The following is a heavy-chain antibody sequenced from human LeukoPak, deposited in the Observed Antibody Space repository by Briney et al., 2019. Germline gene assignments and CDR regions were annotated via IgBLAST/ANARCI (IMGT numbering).Heavy chain of an antibody. J-gene: IGHJ4*02. CDR3: ARADSYYYDSSGYF. CDR1: GGSISSSSYY. D-gene: IGHD3-22*01. CDR2: VYYTGAS. Sequence: SETLSLTCTVSGGSISSSSYYWGWVRQPPGKGLEWIGSVYYTGASYYNQSLKSRVTISVDKSKNQFSLKLSSVTAADTAVYYCARADSYYYDSSGYFWGQGTLVTVSS. V-gene: IGHV4-39*07.